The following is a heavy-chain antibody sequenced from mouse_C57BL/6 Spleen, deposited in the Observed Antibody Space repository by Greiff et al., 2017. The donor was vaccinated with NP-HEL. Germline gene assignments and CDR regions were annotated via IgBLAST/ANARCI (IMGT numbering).Heavy chain of an antibody. CDR2: INPYNGDT. J-gene: IGHJ2*01. D-gene: IGHD1-1*01. CDR3: ARKGTTVAFDY. V-gene: IGHV1-20*01. CDR1: GYSFTGYF. Sequence: LVESGPELVKPGDSVKISCKASGYSFTGYFMNWVMQSHGKSLEWIGRINPYNGDTFYNQKFKGKATLTVDKSSSTAHMELRSLTSEDSAVYYCARKGTTVAFDYWGQGTTLTVSS.